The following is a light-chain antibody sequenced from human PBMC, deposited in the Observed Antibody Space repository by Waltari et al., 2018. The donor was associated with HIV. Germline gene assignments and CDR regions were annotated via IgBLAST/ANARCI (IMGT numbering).Light chain of an antibody. CDR3: ATWDDDLSGVV. CDR2: GNN. J-gene: IGLJ2*01. Sequence: QSVLTQPPSASGTPGQRVTISCSGGRYNIGENFVYWFQQLPGTAPRLLVFGNNQRPSGVPDRFSGAKGGTSASLVISGRRSEDEGTYYCATWDDDLSGVVFGGGSKLTVL. CDR1: RYNIGENF. V-gene: IGLV1-47*01.